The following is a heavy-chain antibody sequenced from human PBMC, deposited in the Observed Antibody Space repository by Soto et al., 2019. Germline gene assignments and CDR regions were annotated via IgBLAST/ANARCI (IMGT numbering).Heavy chain of an antibody. Sequence: GASVKVSCKASGGTFSSYAISWVRQAPGQGLEWMGGIIPIFGTANYAQKFQGRVTITADESTSTAYMELNSLRAEDTAVYYCGSSASPDAYWGQGTLVTVSS. CDR2: IIPIFGTA. D-gene: IGHD3-22*01. J-gene: IGHJ4*02. CDR1: GGTFSSYA. CDR3: GSSASPDAY. V-gene: IGHV1-69*13.